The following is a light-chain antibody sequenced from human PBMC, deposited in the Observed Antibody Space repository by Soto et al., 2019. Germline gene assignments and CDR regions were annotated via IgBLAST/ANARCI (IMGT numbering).Light chain of an antibody. Sequence: DIVMTQSPLSLPVTPGEPASISCRSSQSLLHSSGYSYLDWYLQKPGQSPQLLIYLGSNRASGVPDRFSGSGSGTNFTLKISRVEAEDVGVYYRMQALQLYTFGQGTKLEIK. CDR3: MQALQLYT. CDR2: LGS. CDR1: QSLLHSSGYSY. J-gene: IGKJ2*01. V-gene: IGKV2-28*01.